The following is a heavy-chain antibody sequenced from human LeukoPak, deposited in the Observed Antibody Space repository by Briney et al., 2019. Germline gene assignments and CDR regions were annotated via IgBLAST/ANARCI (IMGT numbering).Heavy chain of an antibody. J-gene: IGHJ4*02. V-gene: IGHV3-23*01. Sequence: GRSLRLSCAASGFTFSSYAMSWVRQAPGKGLEWVSAISGSGGSTYYADSVKGRFTISRDNSKNTLYLQMNSLRAEDTAVYYCAKDPGIAVAGAPGYWGQGTLVTVSS. CDR3: AKDPGIAVAGAPGY. D-gene: IGHD6-19*01. CDR1: GFTFSSYA. CDR2: ISGSGGST.